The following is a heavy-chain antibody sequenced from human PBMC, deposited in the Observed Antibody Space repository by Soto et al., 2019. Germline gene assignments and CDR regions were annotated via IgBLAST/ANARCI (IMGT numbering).Heavy chain of an antibody. Sequence: QVQLQQWGAGLLKPSETLSLTCAVYGGSFSGYYWSWIRQPPGKGLEWIGEINHSGSTNYNPSLKGRVTISVDTSKNQFSLKLSSVAAADTAVYYCAGFLRSWGQGTLVTVSS. CDR1: GGSFSGYY. V-gene: IGHV4-34*01. J-gene: IGHJ5*02. CDR3: AGFLRS. CDR2: INHSGST. D-gene: IGHD3-16*01.